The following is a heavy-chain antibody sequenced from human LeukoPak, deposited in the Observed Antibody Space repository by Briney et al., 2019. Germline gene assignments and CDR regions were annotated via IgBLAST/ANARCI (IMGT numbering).Heavy chain of an antibody. CDR2: INHSGST. Sequence: PSETLSLTCAVYGGSFSGYYWSWIRQPPGKGLEWIGEINHSGSTNYNPSLKSRVTISVDTSKNQFSLKLSSVTAADTAVYYCARAIPSMTPLDYWGQGTLVTASS. V-gene: IGHV4-34*01. J-gene: IGHJ4*02. CDR1: GGSFSGYY. D-gene: IGHD2/OR15-2a*01. CDR3: ARAIPSMTPLDY.